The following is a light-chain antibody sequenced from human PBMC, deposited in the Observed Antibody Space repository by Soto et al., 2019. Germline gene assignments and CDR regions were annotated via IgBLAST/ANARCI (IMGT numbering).Light chain of an antibody. J-gene: IGKJ1*01. CDR1: QSIGRF. CDR3: QQCYMGWT. V-gene: IGKV1-5*01. CDR2: DAS. Sequence: DIQMTQSPSTLSASVGDRVTITCRASQSIGRFLAWYQHQPGKAPKLLIYDASTLESGVPSRFSGTGSGTEFTFSITSQQHEDVGTYYCQQCYMGWTFGQGTKVDFK.